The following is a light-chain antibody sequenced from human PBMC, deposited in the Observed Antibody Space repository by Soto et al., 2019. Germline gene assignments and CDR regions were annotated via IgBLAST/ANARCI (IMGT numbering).Light chain of an antibody. V-gene: IGLV2-8*01. Sequence: QSALTQPPSASGSPGQSVTIPCTGTSSDVGGYDHVSWYQQHPGKAPKLMIYEVTKRPAGVPDRFSGSKSGNTPSLTVSGLQAEDEADYYCSSDAGNYNYVFGTGTKLTVL. CDR3: SSDAGNYNYV. CDR2: EVT. J-gene: IGLJ1*01. CDR1: SSDVGGYDH.